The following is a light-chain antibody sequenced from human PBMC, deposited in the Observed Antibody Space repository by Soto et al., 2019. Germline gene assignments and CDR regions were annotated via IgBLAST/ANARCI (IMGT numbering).Light chain of an antibody. J-gene: IGKJ4*01. CDR3: QQYNNWPLT. CDR1: QSVSSTY. CDR2: DAS. V-gene: IGKV3D-15*01. Sequence: EVVLTQSPGTLSWSPGEGATLSCRASQSVSSTYLAWYQQKPGQVPRLLIYDASNRATGIPARFSGSGSGTEFTLTISSLQSEDFAVYYCQQYNNWPLTFGGGTKVDIK.